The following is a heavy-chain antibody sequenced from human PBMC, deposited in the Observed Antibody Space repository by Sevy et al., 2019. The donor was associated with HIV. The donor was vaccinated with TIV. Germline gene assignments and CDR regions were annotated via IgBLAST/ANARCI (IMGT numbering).Heavy chain of an antibody. CDR2: IYYGGST. V-gene: IGHV4-39*01. Sequence: SETLSLTCTVSDVSISSGTNYWGWIRQPPGKGLEWIGSIYYGGSTYYNPSLKSRVTVSADTSTNQFSLKVTSVTVADTAVYYCARQRGGWYEYDASDVWGQGTMVTVSS. J-gene: IGHJ3*01. CDR3: ARQRGGWYEYDASDV. CDR1: DVSISSGTNY. D-gene: IGHD6-19*01.